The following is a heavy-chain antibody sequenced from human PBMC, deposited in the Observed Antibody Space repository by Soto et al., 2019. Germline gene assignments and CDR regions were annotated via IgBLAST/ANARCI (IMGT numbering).Heavy chain of an antibody. CDR1: GDSISSYY. CDR3: ALRSMAVVPEY. D-gene: IGHD3-22*01. V-gene: IGHV4-59*01. J-gene: IGHJ4*02. CDR2: LYYGRSA. Sequence: QVQLQESGPGLVKPSETLSLTCAVSGDSISSYYCMWIRQPPGKGLESIGYLYYGRSANYNPSLKSRVTWSVXTSTNQCSLTLSSMTAADTAVYYCALRSMAVVPEYWGQGTLVTVSS.